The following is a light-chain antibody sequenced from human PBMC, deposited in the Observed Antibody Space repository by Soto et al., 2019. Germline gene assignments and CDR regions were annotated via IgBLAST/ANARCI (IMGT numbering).Light chain of an antibody. CDR3: QQGYNTPRT. J-gene: IGKJ1*01. CDR1: QTIDRH. CDR2: GAS. V-gene: IGKV1-39*01. Sequence: DIQMTQSPSSLSASVGDRVTITCWASQTIDRHLNWYQQKPGKAPKLLIYGASSLQSGVPSGFSGSGSGTDFTLTITSLQPEDFATYYCQQGYNTPRTFGQGTKLEMK.